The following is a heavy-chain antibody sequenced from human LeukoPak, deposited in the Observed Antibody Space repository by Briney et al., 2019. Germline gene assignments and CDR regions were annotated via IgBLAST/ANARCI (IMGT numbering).Heavy chain of an antibody. Sequence: GGSLRLSCAASGFTFSSYWMSWVRQAPGKGLEWVANIKQDGSEKYYVDSVKGRFTISRDNAKNSLYLQMNSLRAEDTAVYYCARVDYGSGRYYKALQFDYWGQGTLVTVSS. CDR3: ARVDYGSGRYYKALQFDY. D-gene: IGHD3-10*01. V-gene: IGHV3-7*03. CDR1: GFTFSSYW. J-gene: IGHJ4*02. CDR2: IKQDGSEK.